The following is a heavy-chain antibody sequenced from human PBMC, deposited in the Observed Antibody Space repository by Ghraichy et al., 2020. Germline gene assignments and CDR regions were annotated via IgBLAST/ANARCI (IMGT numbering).Heavy chain of an antibody. J-gene: IGHJ6*02. D-gene: IGHD3-22*01. CDR3: ARDTYYYDSSGYWGNLGYYYGMDV. CDR2: IYTSGST. V-gene: IGHV4-4*07. CDR1: GGSISSYY. Sequence: SQTLSLTCTVSGGSISSYYWSWIRQPAGKGLEWIGRIYTSGSTNYNPSLKSRVTMSVDTSKNQFSLKLSSVTAADTAVYYCARDTYYYDSSGYWGNLGYYYGMDVWGQGTTVTVSS.